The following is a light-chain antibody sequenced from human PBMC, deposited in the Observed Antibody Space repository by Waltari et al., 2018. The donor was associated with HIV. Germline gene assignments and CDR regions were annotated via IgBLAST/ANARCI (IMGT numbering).Light chain of an antibody. CDR3: QTWDSSTVV. CDR1: KLGDKY. Sequence: SYELTQPPSVSVSPGQTASMTCSGDKLGDKYVCWLQQKPGQPPVLVIYQGDQRPSKIPDRCSGSNSGNTATLTITGTQAMDEADYYCQTWDSSTVVFGGGTRLSVL. J-gene: IGLJ3*02. CDR2: QGD. V-gene: IGLV3-1*01.